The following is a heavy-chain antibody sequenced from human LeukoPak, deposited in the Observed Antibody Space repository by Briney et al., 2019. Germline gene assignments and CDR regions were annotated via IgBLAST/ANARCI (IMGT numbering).Heavy chain of an antibody. V-gene: IGHV4-34*01. CDR1: GGSFSGYY. D-gene: IGHD2-21*01. CDR3: ARGRPHITVE. J-gene: IGHJ4*02. CDR2: INHSGST. Sequence: SETLSLTCAVYGGSFSGYYWSWIRQPPGKGLEWIGEINHSGSTNYNPSLKSRVTISVDTSKNQFSLKLSSVTAADTAVYYCARGRPHITVEWGRGTLVTVSS.